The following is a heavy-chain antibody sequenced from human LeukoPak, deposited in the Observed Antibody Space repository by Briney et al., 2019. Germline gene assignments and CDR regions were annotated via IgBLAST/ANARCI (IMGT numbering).Heavy chain of an antibody. CDR3: ARVRAFGGSYRDPSDY. J-gene: IGHJ4*02. D-gene: IGHD3-16*02. V-gene: IGHV3-48*03. Sequence: GGSLRLSCAASGFTFSTYEMNWVRQAPGKGLEWVSYISSSGSTIYYADSVRGRFTISRDNAKNSLYLQMNSLRAEDTAVYFCARVRAFGGSYRDPSDYWGQGTLVTVSS. CDR1: GFTFSTYE. CDR2: ISSSGSTI.